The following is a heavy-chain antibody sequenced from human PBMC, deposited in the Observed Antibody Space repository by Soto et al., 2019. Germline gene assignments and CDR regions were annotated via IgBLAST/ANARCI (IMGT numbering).Heavy chain of an antibody. D-gene: IGHD6-19*01. CDR1: GFTFSSYS. J-gene: IGHJ5*02. V-gene: IGHV3-66*01. Sequence: GGSLRLSCAASGFTFSSYSMNWVRQAPGKGLEWVSVIYSGGSTYYADSVKGRFTISRDNSKNTLYLQMNSLRAEDTAVYYCARDLAVAGTNWFDPWGQGTLVTVSS. CDR3: ARDLAVAGTNWFDP. CDR2: IYSGGST.